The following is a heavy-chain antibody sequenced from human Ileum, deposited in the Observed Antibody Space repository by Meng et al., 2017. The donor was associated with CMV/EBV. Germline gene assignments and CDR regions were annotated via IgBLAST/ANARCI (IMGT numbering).Heavy chain of an antibody. CDR1: GFTFSSYW. J-gene: IGHJ4*02. D-gene: IGHD6-19*01. Sequence: GSLRLSCEASGFTFSSYWMSWVRQAPGKGLEWVANIKQDGNEIYYVDSVKGRFTISRDNSKNSLYLQMNSLRAEDTAVYYCARGGGRYEYWGQGTLVTVSS. CDR3: ARGGGRYEY. CDR2: IKQDGNEI. V-gene: IGHV3-7*01.